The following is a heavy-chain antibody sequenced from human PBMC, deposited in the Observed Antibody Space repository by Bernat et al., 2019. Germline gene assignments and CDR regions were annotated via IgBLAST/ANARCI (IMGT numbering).Heavy chain of an antibody. D-gene: IGHD2-15*01. J-gene: IGHJ4*02. CDR3: AGVVVVAATALYYFDY. Sequence: QVQLQQWGAGLLKPSETLSLTCAVYGGSFSGYYWSWIRQPPGKGLEWIGEINHSGSTNYNPSLKSRVTISVDTSKNQFSLKLSSVTAVDTAVYYCAGVVVVAATALYYFDYWGQGTLVTVSS. CDR2: INHSGST. V-gene: IGHV4-34*01. CDR1: GGSFSGYY.